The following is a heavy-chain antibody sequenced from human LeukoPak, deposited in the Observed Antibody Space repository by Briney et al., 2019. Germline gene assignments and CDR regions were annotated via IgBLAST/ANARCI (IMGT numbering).Heavy chain of an antibody. V-gene: IGHV1-69*13. CDR1: GYTFSGYY. J-gene: IGHJ5*02. D-gene: IGHD6-13*01. Sequence: ASVKVSCKASGYTFSGYYMHWVRQAPGQGLEWMGGIIPIFGTANYAQKFQGRVTITADESTSTAYMELSSLRSEDTAVYYCARGVIAAVLAKNWFDPWGQGTLVTVSS. CDR2: IIPIFGTA. CDR3: ARGVIAAVLAKNWFDP.